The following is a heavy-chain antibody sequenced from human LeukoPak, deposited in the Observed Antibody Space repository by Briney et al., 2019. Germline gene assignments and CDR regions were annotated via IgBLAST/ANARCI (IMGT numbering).Heavy chain of an antibody. Sequence: GGSLRLSCAASGFTFSSYAMHRVRQAPGKGLEWVAVISYDGSNKYYADSVKGRFTISRDNSKNTLYLQMNSLRAEDTAVYYCARELPLTIFGVANGMDVWGQGTTVIVSS. J-gene: IGHJ6*02. CDR1: GFTFSSYA. CDR3: ARELPLTIFGVANGMDV. V-gene: IGHV3-30-3*01. D-gene: IGHD3-3*01. CDR2: ISYDGSNK.